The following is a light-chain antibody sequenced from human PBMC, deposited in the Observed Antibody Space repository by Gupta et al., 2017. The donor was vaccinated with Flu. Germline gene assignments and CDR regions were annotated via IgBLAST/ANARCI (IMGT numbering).Light chain of an antibody. J-gene: IGKJ4*01. V-gene: IGKV3-11*01. Sequence: EIVLTQSPATLSLSPGERATLSCRASQSVSSYLAWYQQKPGQSPRLLISDASNRATGIPARFSGSGSGTDFILSISSLEPEDFAVYYCQQRSSWPPTFGGGTKVEIK. CDR2: DAS. CDR3: QQRSSWPPT. CDR1: QSVSSY.